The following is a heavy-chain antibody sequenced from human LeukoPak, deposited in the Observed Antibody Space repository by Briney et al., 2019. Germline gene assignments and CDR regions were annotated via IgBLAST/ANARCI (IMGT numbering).Heavy chain of an antibody. CDR3: VGFRATAGLY. D-gene: IGHD6-13*01. V-gene: IGHV3-64D*06. J-gene: IGHJ4*02. CDR1: GFTFSTYA. CDR2: ITSNGGST. Sequence: PGGSLRLSFSASGFTFSTYAMYWVRQAPGKGLEYVSAITSNGGSTYYADSVRGRFTISRDNSKNTLYLQMSSLRTEDTAVYYCVGFRATAGLYWGQGTLVTVSS.